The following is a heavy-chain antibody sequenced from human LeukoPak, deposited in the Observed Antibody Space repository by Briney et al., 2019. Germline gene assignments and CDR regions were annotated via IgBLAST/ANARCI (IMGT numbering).Heavy chain of an antibody. CDR1: GFTFSSYG. D-gene: IGHD3-10*01. Sequence: PGGTLRLSCAASGFTFSSYGMSWVRQAPGKGLEWVSYISSSGSSIYYADSVKGRFTISRDNANNSLSLQMNSLRAEDTAVYYCARVSYYYGSGSYRPTAVYYFDYWGQGTLVTVSS. J-gene: IGHJ4*02. CDR3: ARVSYYYGSGSYRPTAVYYFDY. CDR2: ISSSGSSI. V-gene: IGHV3-48*04.